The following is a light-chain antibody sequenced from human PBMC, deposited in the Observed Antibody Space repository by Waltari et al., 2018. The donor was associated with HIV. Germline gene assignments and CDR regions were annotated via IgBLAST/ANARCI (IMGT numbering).Light chain of an antibody. CDR3: QQYDVPFT. CDR1: PDINNY. V-gene: IGKV1-33*01. Sequence: DIQITQSPSSLSASVGDRVTITWRASPDINNYLNWYQQKPGKAPNLLIYGASNLETGVPSRFSGSGSETEFIFTIDSLQPEDIATYYCQQYDVPFTFGPGTKVDIK. J-gene: IGKJ3*01. CDR2: GAS.